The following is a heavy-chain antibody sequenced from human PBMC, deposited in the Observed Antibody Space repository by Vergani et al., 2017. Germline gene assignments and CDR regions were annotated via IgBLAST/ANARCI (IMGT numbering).Heavy chain of an antibody. J-gene: IGHJ6*02. Sequence: QLQLRESGPGLVKPSETLSLTCTVSGGSISSSSYYWGWIRQPPGKGLEWIGSIYYSGSTYYNPSLKSRVTISVDTSKNQFSLKLSSVTAADTAVYYCARDSRYCSGGSCFPYGMDVWGQGTTVTVSS. CDR1: GGSISSSSYY. CDR3: ARDSRYCSGGSCFPYGMDV. D-gene: IGHD2-15*01. CDR2: IYYSGST. V-gene: IGHV4-39*07.